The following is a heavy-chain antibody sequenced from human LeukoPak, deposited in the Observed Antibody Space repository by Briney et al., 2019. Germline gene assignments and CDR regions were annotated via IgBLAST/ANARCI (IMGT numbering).Heavy chain of an antibody. V-gene: IGHV3-23*01. J-gene: IGHJ4*02. Sequence: GGSLRLSCEASGFTFSSYGMSWVRQAPGKGLEWVSGISVSGGNTFYADSVKGRFTISRDNSKNTLYLQMNSLRAEDTAVYYCARRRTNYDILTGDFDYWGQGTLVTVSS. CDR2: ISVSGGNT. CDR1: GFTFSSYG. CDR3: ARRRTNYDILTGDFDY. D-gene: IGHD3-9*01.